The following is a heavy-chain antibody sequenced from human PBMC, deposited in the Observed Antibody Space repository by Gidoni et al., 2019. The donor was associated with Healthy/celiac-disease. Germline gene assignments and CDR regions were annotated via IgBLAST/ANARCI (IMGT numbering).Heavy chain of an antibody. CDR1: GYSFTTSC. D-gene: IGHD4-4*01. Sequence: QPVQSGAQVTKPGESLKIYCKVSGYSFTTSCTGWVRQMPGKGLEWMGIIYPGDSDTRYSPSFQGQVTISADKSISTAYLQWSSLKASDTAMYYCARHPTVTTRNPYYFDYWGQGTLVTVSS. CDR3: ARHPTVTTRNPYYFDY. J-gene: IGHJ4*02. V-gene: IGHV5-51*01. CDR2: IYPGDSDT.